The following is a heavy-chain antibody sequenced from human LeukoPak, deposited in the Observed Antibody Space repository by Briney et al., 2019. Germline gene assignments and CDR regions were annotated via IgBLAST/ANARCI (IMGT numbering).Heavy chain of an antibody. D-gene: IGHD5-12*01. Sequence: GGSLRLSCAASGFNFSSFVMHWVRQAPGKGLEWVAVIWYDGSNKYYADSVKDRFTIPRDNSKNTLYLQMNSLRAEETAVYYCARGPSAYPKCFDYWGQGTLVTVSS. CDR2: IWYDGSNK. CDR3: ARGPSAYPKCFDY. V-gene: IGHV3-33*01. CDR1: GFNFSSFV. J-gene: IGHJ4*02.